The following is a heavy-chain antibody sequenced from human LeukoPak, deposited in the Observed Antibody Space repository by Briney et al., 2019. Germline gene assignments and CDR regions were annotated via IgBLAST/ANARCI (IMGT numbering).Heavy chain of an antibody. D-gene: IGHD2-21*02. J-gene: IGHJ2*01. Sequence: PEALSLTCTVPGGSISSYYWSWIRQPPGKGLGWIGYIYYSGRTNYNPSLKSRVTISVDTSKNQYSLKLSSVTAADTAVYYCARAYCGGDCYGRIGYFDVWGRGSLVTVSS. CDR3: ARAYCGGDCYGRIGYFDV. CDR2: IYYSGRT. CDR1: GGSISSYY. V-gene: IGHV4-59*01.